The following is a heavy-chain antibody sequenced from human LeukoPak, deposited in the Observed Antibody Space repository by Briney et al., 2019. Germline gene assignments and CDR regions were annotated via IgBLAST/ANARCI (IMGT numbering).Heavy chain of an antibody. CDR1: EFTFSRYW. V-gene: IGHV3-74*01. J-gene: IGHJ3*02. CDR2: INIDGSTT. CDR3: AKNIVGALRGGAFDI. D-gene: IGHD1-26*01. Sequence: GRSLRLSCVDSEFTFSRYWMHWVRQAPGEGLVWVSRINIDGSTTNYADSVKGRFTISRDNFKNTLYLQMNSLRAEDTAVYYCAKNIVGALRGGAFDIWGQGTMVTVSS.